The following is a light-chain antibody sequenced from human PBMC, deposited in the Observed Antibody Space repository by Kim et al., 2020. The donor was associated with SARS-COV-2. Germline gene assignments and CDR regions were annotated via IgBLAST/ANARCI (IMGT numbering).Light chain of an antibody. V-gene: IGLV2-14*03. Sequence: QSALTQPASVSGAPGQSITISCSGTGGDIGGYNYVSWYQQYPDKAPKLIIHDVSDRHSGVSDRFSGSKSANTASLTISSLQAEDEAEYHCSSYTTGNTWVFGGGTQRTVL. CDR2: DVS. J-gene: IGLJ3*02. CDR1: GGDIGGYNY. CDR3: SSYTTGNTWV.